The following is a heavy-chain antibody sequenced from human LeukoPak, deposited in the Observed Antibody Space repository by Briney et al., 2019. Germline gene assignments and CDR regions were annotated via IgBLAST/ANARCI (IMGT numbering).Heavy chain of an antibody. V-gene: IGHV1-2*06. Sequence: ASVKVSCKASGYTFTGYYLHWVRQAPGQGPEWMGRINPNSGGTNYAQKFQGRVTMTRDTSINTAYMELSRLRSDDTAVYYCARDRSLLLPFDYWGQGTLVTVSS. D-gene: IGHD3-22*01. CDR3: ARDRSLLLPFDY. CDR1: GYTFTGYY. J-gene: IGHJ4*02. CDR2: INPNSGGT.